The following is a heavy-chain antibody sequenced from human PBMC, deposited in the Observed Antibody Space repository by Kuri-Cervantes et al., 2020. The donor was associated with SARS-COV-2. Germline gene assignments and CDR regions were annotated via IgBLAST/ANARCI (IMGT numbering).Heavy chain of an antibody. Sequence: AAVKVSFKASGYTFTSYYMHWVRQAPGQGLEWMGVINPSGGSTSYAQKFQGRVTMTRDTSTSTVYMELSSLRSEDTAVYYCAREWFEGYYYGMDVWGQGTTVTVSS. CDR1: GYTFTSYY. CDR3: AREWFEGYYYGMDV. D-gene: IGHD3-10*01. V-gene: IGHV1-46*01. CDR2: INPSGGST. J-gene: IGHJ6*02.